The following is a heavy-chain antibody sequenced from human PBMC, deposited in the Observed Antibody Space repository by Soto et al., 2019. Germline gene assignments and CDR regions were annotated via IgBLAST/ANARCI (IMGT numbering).Heavy chain of an antibody. Sequence: GGSLRLSCAASGFTFSSYWMSWVRQAPGKGLEWVANIKQDGSEKYYVDSVKGRFTISRDNAKNSLYLQMNSLRAEDTAVYYCARAVSGYDYYFDYWGQGTLVTVSS. D-gene: IGHD5-12*01. CDR1: GFTFSSYW. CDR3: ARAVSGYDYYFDY. CDR2: IKQDGSEK. J-gene: IGHJ4*02. V-gene: IGHV3-7*03.